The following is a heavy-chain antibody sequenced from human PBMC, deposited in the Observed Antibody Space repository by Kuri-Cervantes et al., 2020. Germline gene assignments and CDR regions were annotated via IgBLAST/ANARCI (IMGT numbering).Heavy chain of an antibody. CDR1: GFTFDDYA. J-gene: IGHJ6*02. V-gene: IGHV3-9*01. Sequence: SLKISCAASGFTFDDYAMHWVRQAPGKGLEWVSGISWNSGSIGYADSVKDRFTISRDNAKNSLYLQMNSLRAEDTALYYCAKDKGSGSYNYYYGMDVWGQGTTVTVSS. CDR2: ISWNSGSI. CDR3: AKDKGSGSYNYYYGMDV. D-gene: IGHD3-10*01.